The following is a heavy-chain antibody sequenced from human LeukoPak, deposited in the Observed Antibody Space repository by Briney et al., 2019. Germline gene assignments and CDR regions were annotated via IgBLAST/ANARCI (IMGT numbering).Heavy chain of an antibody. V-gene: IGHV3-23*01. D-gene: IGHD2-2*01. CDR2: ISGSGGST. CDR3: AKCGVVPAAKYYYYYYGMDV. J-gene: IGHJ6*02. CDR1: GFTFSSYA. Sequence: GGSLRLSCAASGFTFSSYAMSWVRQAPGKGLEWVSAISGSGGSTYYADSVKGRFSISRDNSKNTLYLQMNSLRAEDTAVYYCAKCGVVPAAKYYYYYYGMDVWGQGTTVTVSS.